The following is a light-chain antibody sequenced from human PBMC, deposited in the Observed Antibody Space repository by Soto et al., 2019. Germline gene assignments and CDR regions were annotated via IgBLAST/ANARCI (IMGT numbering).Light chain of an antibody. J-gene: IGKJ1*01. CDR3: QQSYSTPLT. CDR2: AAS. Sequence: DIQMTQSPSSMSASVGARVTITCRASQSSSHYLNWYQQKPVKAPHLRIYAASSLQSGVPSRFSGSRSGTDFTLTIRSLQPEELATYYCQQSYSTPLTFGQGTKVEIK. CDR1: QSSSHY. V-gene: IGKV1-39*01.